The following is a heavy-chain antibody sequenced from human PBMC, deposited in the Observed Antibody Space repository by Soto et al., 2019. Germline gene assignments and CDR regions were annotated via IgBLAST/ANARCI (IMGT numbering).Heavy chain of an antibody. CDR3: ARDRYLDWNYYYYYSMVV. D-gene: IGHD3-9*01. Sequence: QVQLVQSGAEVKKPGASVKVSCKASGYTFTSYGISWVRQAPGQGLEWMGWFSAYNGNTNYAEKLQGRVTMTTNTSTSTAYMELRSLRSVYPGVYYCARDRYLDWNYYYYYSMVVWGQGTTVTVSS. CDR2: FSAYNGNT. CDR1: GYTFTSYG. J-gene: IGHJ6*02. V-gene: IGHV1-18*01.